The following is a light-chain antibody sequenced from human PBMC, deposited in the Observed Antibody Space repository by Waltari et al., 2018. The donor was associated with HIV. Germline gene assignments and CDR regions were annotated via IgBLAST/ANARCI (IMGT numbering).Light chain of an antibody. CDR1: QSVRSN. Sequence: EIVMTQSPATLSVSPGERATLSCRASQSVRSNLAWYQQKPGQAPRLLIYGASTRATGIPARFSGSGSGTEFTLTISSLQSEDFAVYYCQQYNNWARTFGQGTKVEIK. CDR2: GAS. CDR3: QQYNNWART. J-gene: IGKJ1*01. V-gene: IGKV3-15*01.